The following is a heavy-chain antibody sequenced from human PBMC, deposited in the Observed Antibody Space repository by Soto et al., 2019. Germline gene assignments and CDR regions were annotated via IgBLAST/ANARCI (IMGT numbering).Heavy chain of an antibody. CDR3: ARGKSGYLTFDF. Sequence: PGGSLRLSCAASGFTFSSYAMSWVRQAPGRGLEWVSAISGSGGSTYYADSVKGRFTISRDNSKNTVFLHMNSLRVEDTAVYYCARGKSGYLTFDFWGQGTQVTVSS. V-gene: IGHV3-23*01. D-gene: IGHD3-22*01. J-gene: IGHJ4*02. CDR2: ISGSGGST. CDR1: GFTFSSYA.